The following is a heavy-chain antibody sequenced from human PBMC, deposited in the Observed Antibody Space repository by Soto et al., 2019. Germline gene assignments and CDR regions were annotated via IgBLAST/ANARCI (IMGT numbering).Heavy chain of an antibody. D-gene: IGHD4-4*01. V-gene: IGHV3-23*01. CDR3: AKDPGYSNYYGIDV. CDR1: GLTFSLYA. CDR2: ISGSGSST. J-gene: IGHJ6*02. Sequence: EVQLLESGGGLVQPGGSLRLSCAASGLTFSLYAMTWVRQAPGKGLEWVSAISGSGSSTYYADSVKGRFTTSRDNSKNTLFLPMDSLTAEDTAVYYCAKDPGYSNYYGIDVWGQGTTVTGSS.